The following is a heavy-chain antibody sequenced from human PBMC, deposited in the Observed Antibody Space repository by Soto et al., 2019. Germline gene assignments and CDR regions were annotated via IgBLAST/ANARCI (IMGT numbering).Heavy chain of an antibody. V-gene: IGHV3-30*18. Sequence: QVQLVESGGGVVQPGRSLRLSCAASGFTFSTYGMHWVRQPPGKGLEWVAVISSDGKSEHYADPVKGRFSISRDNSKNTLSLQMNSLRVEDTAVYYCAKTITTYSGDSRGRGDLVDYWGQGTLVTVSS. D-gene: IGHD3-22*01. CDR2: ISSDGKSE. J-gene: IGHJ4*02. CDR1: GFTFSTYG. CDR3: AKTITTYSGDSRGRGDLVDY.